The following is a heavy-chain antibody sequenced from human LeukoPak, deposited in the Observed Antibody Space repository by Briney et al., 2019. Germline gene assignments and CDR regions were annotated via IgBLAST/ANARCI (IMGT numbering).Heavy chain of an antibody. CDR2: ISTSSDQR. D-gene: IGHD6-25*01. Sequence: ASVKVSCKASGYTFTSFGIAWVRRAPGQGLEWVGWISTSSDQRRYAHMLQDRVTMTTDTSTSTAYMELRSLRSDDAGVYYCARDTNWQRDYWGQGTLVTVSS. CDR1: GYTFTSFG. CDR3: ARDTNWQRDY. V-gene: IGHV1-18*01. J-gene: IGHJ4*02.